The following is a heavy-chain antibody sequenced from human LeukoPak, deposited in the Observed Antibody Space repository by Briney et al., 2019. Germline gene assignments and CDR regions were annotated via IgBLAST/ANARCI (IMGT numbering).Heavy chain of an antibody. CDR2: IKQDGSEK. D-gene: IGHD3-22*01. CDR1: GFTFSTYW. J-gene: IGHJ4*02. V-gene: IGHV3-7*01. CDR3: ARDCWGNYYYDSSGYSCF. Sequence: GGSLRLSCAAPGFTFSTYWMTWVRQAPGKGLEWVANIKQDGSEKYYVDSVKGRFTISRDNAKNSLYLQMNSLRAEDTAVYLCARDCWGNYYYDSSGYSCFWGQGTLVTVSS.